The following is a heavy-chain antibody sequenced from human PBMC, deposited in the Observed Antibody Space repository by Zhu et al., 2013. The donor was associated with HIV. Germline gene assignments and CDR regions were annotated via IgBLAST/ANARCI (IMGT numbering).Heavy chain of an antibody. CDR1: GYTFTSYD. D-gene: IGHD3-22*01. CDR3: AREYFDSSGYFSHWYFDL. CDR2: MNPNSGNT. Sequence: QVQLVQSGAEVKKPGASVKVSCKASGYTFTSYDINWVRQATGQGLEWMGWMNPNSGNTGYAQKFQGRVTMTRNTSISTASMELSSLRSEDTAVYYCAREYFDSSGYFSHWYFDLWGRGTLVTVSS. J-gene: IGHJ2*01. V-gene: IGHV1-8*01.